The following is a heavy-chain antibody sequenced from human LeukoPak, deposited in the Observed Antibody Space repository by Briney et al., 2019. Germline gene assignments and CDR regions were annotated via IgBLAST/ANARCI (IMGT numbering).Heavy chain of an antibody. V-gene: IGHV5-51*01. Sequence: GETLKISCQGSGYSFSNYWIGWVRQMPRKGLEWMGIIYPGDSDTRHNPSFQGQVTISADKSISTAYLKWSSLKASDTAMYYCVIGGYYPGYFDYWGQGTLVTVSS. CDR3: VIGGYYPGYFDY. D-gene: IGHD3-3*01. J-gene: IGHJ4*02. CDR2: IYPGDSDT. CDR1: GYSFSNYW.